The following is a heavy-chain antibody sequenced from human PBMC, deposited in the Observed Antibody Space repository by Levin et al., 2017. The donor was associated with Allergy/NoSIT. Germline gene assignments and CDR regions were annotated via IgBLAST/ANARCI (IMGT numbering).Heavy chain of an antibody. D-gene: IGHD3-16*01. V-gene: IGHV3-53*01. CDR1: GLTISGIY. Sequence: GGSLRLSCAVSGLTISGIYMTWVRQAPEKGLEWVSIIHSDGTIHYADSVKGRFTISRDNSKNTVFLQMNNLRADERDMYYCARARGGLYWFDPWGQGTLVTVSS. J-gene: IGHJ5*02. CDR2: IHSDGTI. CDR3: ARARGGLYWFDP.